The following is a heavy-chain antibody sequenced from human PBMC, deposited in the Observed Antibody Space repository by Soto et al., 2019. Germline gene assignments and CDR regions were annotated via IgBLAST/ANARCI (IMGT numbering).Heavy chain of an antibody. CDR2: ISYDGSNK. J-gene: IGHJ5*02. D-gene: IGHD3-16*02. Sequence: HPGGSLRLSCAASGFTFSRYAMHWVRQAPGKGLEWVAVISYDGSNKYYADSVKGRFTISRDNSKNTLYLQMNSLRAEDTAVYYCARDKGRDYVWGSYRWSLDPWGQGTLVTVSS. CDR1: GFTFSRYA. CDR3: ARDKGRDYVWGSYRWSLDP. V-gene: IGHV3-30-3*01.